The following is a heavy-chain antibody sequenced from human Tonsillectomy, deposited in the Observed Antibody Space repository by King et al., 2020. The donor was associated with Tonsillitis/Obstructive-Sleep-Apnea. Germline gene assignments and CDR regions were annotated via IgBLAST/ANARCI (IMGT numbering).Heavy chain of an antibody. CDR2: IRSKAYGGTT. Sequence: VQLVESGGGLVKPGRSLRLSCTASGFTFGDYAMSWFRQAPGKGLEWVGFIRSKAYGGTTEYAASVKGRFHISRDDSKSIAYLQMNSLKTEDTAVYYCTTGLNYDFWSGQYTADAFDIWGQGTMVTVSS. V-gene: IGHV3-49*05. CDR3: TTGLNYDFWSGQYTADAFDI. CDR1: GFTFGDYA. J-gene: IGHJ3*02. D-gene: IGHD3-3*01.